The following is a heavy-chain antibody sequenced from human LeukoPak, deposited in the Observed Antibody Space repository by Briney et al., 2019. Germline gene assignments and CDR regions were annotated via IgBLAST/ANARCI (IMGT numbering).Heavy chain of an antibody. Sequence: ASVKVSCKPSGEDLNNYLITWVRQAPGQGLEWVGHVIPVLGRSNFAQKYQGRITITADESTNTAYMELRSLSSEDTAVYYCARDQRTYYLGSGSYYKVGRLDFWGQGTLVTVSS. CDR3: ARDQRTYYLGSGSYYKVGRLDF. D-gene: IGHD3-10*01. CDR2: VIPVLGRS. CDR1: GEDLNNYL. J-gene: IGHJ4*02. V-gene: IGHV1-69*10.